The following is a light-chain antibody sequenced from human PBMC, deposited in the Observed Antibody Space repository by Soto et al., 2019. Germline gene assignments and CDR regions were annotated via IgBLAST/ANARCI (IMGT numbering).Light chain of an antibody. CDR3: SSYTTSYFYV. V-gene: IGLV2-8*01. Sequence: QSALTQPPSASGSPGQSVTFSCTGTSSDIGDYNYVSWYQQHPGKAPKLMIYEVTKRPSGVPDRFSGSKSGNTASLTVSGLQADDEAHYYCSSYTTSYFYVFGPGTKVTVL. CDR1: SSDIGDYNY. J-gene: IGLJ1*01. CDR2: EVT.